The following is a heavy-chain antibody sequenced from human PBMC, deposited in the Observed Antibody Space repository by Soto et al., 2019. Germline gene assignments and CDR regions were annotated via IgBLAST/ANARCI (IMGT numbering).Heavy chain of an antibody. D-gene: IGHD2-15*01. CDR3: ARVVGALGHWFDP. Sequence: QVQLVQSGAEVKKPGASVKVSCKASGYTFTSYGLSWVRQAPGQGLEWMGRISAYNYNTNNAQKLQGRGTMTTDTSTSPAYMELRSLRSDDTAVYYCARVVGALGHWFDPWGQGTLVTVSS. CDR2: ISAYNYNT. CDR1: GYTFTSYG. J-gene: IGHJ5*02. V-gene: IGHV1-18*01.